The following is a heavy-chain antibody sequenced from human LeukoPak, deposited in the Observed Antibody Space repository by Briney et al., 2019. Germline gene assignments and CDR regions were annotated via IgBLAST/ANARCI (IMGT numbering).Heavy chain of an antibody. Sequence: ASVKSSCKVSGYTLSELSMHCVLQAPGKRLVWMGGFIPEDGETIYAQKFQSRVSTTADTSTETAYMELSSLRTDETTAYYYARSRGVRYYFDYWGQGTLVTVSS. CDR2: FIPEDGET. D-gene: IGHD3-10*01. CDR1: GYTLSELS. J-gene: IGHJ4*02. V-gene: IGHV1-24*01. CDR3: ARSRGVRYYFDY.